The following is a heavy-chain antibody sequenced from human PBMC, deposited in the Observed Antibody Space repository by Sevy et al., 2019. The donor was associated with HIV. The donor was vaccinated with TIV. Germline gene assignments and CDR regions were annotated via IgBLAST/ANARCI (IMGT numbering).Heavy chain of an antibody. CDR1: GGSISSYC. Sequence: SETLSLTYTVSGGSISSYCWSWIRQPPGKGLEWIGYIYYSGSTNYNPSLKSRVTISVDTSKNQFSLKLSSVTAADTAVYYCARERTTVTAFDYWGQGTLVTVSS. V-gene: IGHV4-59*01. D-gene: IGHD4-17*01. CDR3: ARERTTVTAFDY. J-gene: IGHJ4*02. CDR2: IYYSGST.